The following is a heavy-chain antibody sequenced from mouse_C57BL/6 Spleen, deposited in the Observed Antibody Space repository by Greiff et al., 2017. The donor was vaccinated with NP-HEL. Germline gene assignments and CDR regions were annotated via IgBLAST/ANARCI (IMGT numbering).Heavy chain of an antibody. V-gene: IGHV1-61*01. CDR1: GYTFTSYW. CDR2: IYPSDSET. J-gene: IGHJ3*01. CDR3: ARVGAQATAY. Sequence: QVQLQQPGAELVRPGSSVKLSCKASGYTFTSYWMDWVKQRPGQGLEWIGNIYPSDSETHYNQKFKDKATLTVDKSSSTAYRQLSSLTSEDSAVYYCARVGAQATAYWGQGTLVTVSA. D-gene: IGHD3-2*02.